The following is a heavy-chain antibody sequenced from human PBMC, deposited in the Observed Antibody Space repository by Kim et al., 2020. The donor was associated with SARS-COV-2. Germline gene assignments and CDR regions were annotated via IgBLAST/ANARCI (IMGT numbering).Heavy chain of an antibody. CDR3: GNLDFYVLRSREDY. D-gene: IGHD3-3*01. CDR1: GFTFTTYA. Sequence: GGSLRLSCTASGFTFTTYAMHWVRQAPGRGLEWVSGITYDGSEKSYAESVKGRFTISRDNSKNTLYLQMNSLRPEDTALYYCGNLDFYVLRSREDYWGQGTLVTVSS. CDR2: ITYDGSEK. J-gene: IGHJ4*02. V-gene: IGHV3-30*04.